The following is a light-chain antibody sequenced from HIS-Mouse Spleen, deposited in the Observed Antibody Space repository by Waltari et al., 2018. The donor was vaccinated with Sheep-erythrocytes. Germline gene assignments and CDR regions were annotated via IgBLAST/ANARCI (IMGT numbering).Light chain of an antibody. V-gene: IGLV2-11*01. CDR2: DVS. CDR3: CSYAGSYNHV. J-gene: IGLJ1*01. Sequence: QSALTQPRSVSGSPGQSVTIPCTGTSSDVGGSNYVPWYQQHPGKAPKLMIYDVSKRPSGVPDRFSGSKSGNRASLTISGLQAEDEADYYCCSYAGSYNHVFATGTKVTVL. CDR1: SSDVGGSNY.